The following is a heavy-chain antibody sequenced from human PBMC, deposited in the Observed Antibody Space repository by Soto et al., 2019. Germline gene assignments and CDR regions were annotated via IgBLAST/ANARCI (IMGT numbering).Heavy chain of an antibody. V-gene: IGHV3-23*01. CDR2: ISGSGGST. Sequence: GGSLRLSCAASGFTFSSYAMSWVRQAPGKGLEWVSTISGSGGSTYYADSVKGRFTISRDNSKNTLYLQMNSLRAEDTAVYYCAKATYYHDSSGYYPFDYWGQGTLVTVSS. CDR3: AKATYYHDSSGYYPFDY. D-gene: IGHD3-22*01. J-gene: IGHJ4*02. CDR1: GFTFSSYA.